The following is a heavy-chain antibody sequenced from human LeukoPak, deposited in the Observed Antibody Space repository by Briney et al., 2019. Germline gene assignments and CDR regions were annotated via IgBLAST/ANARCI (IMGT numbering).Heavy chain of an antibody. CDR3: ATSKGVLMVYAMGDYFDY. CDR1: GGSFSGYY. Sequence: SETLSLTCAVYGGSFSGYYWSWIRQPPGKGLEWIGEINHSGSTNYNPSLKSRVTISVDTSKNQFSLKLSSVTAADTAVYYCATSKGVLMVYAMGDYFDYWGQGTLVTVSS. V-gene: IGHV4-34*01. CDR2: INHSGST. J-gene: IGHJ4*02. D-gene: IGHD2-8*01.